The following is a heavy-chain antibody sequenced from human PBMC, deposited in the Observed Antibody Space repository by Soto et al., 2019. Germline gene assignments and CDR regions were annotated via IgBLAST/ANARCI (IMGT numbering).Heavy chain of an antibody. D-gene: IGHD5-18*01. CDR1: GFSFSIYG. J-gene: IGHJ6*02. CDR3: ARVGDTAMVAGDYYYYGMDV. CDR2: IWYDGSNK. V-gene: IGHV3-33*01. Sequence: GGSLSLSCAASGFSFSIYGMHWVRQAPGKGLEWVAVIWYDGSNKCYADSVKGRFTISRDNSKNTLYLQMNSLRAEDTAVYYCARVGDTAMVAGDYYYYGMDVWGQGTTVTVSS.